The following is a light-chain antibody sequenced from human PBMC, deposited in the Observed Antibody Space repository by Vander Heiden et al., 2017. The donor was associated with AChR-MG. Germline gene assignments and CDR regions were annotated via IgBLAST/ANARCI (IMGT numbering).Light chain of an antibody. V-gene: IGKV1-39*01. Sequence: DIQMTQSPSSLSASVGDRVTITCRASQSMSSYLNWYQQKPGKAPKLLIYAASSLQSGVPSRFSGSGSGTDFTLTIIRLQPEDFATYYCQQSYSTPRTFGQGTKVEIK. CDR3: QQSYSTPRT. J-gene: IGKJ1*01. CDR1: QSMSSY. CDR2: AAS.